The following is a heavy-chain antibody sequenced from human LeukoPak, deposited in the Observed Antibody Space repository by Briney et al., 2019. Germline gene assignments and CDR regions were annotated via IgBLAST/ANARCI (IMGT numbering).Heavy chain of an antibody. Sequence: SVKVSCKASGGNFNNYAVNWVRQAPGQGLQWMGRIIPALDRANYAHNFQGRLTITADKSTKTAYMELSSLRSEDTGLYFCARRTDAVDDAFDIWGQGTMLTVSS. CDR3: ARRTDAVDDAFDI. D-gene: IGHD3/OR15-3a*01. J-gene: IGHJ3*02. CDR1: GGNFNNYA. CDR2: IIPALDRA. V-gene: IGHV1-69*04.